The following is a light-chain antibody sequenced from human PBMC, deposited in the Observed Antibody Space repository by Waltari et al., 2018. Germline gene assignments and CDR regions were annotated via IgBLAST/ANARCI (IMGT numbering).Light chain of an antibody. V-gene: IGLV4-69*01. CDR3: QTGGFGFWV. Sequence: QLLPTQSPSASSPLATSVEPTCTLTGQHSNYPHPVPRQQPEKGPRYLMTVNSDGSHIKGDGIPDRFSGSSSGAERYLTISSLQSEDETDYYCQTGGFGFWVFGGGTKLTVL. J-gene: IGLJ3*02. CDR2: VNSDGSH. CDR1: GQHSNYP.